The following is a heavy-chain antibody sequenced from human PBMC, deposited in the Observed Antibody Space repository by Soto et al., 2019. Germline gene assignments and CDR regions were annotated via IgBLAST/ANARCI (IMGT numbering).Heavy chain of an antibody. J-gene: IGHJ4*02. Sequence: EVQLLESGGGLVQPGGPLRLSCAASGVTFSNYALNWVRQAPGKGLEWVSTISSSSGSTYYADSVKGRFTISRDNSKNFRYLQMNSLRGDDTAVYYCAKVGSERYSGQHSDYCCQGCLVTISS. D-gene: IGHD5-12*01. CDR2: ISSSSGST. CDR1: GVTFSNYA. V-gene: IGHV3-23*01. CDR3: AKVGSERYSGQHSDY.